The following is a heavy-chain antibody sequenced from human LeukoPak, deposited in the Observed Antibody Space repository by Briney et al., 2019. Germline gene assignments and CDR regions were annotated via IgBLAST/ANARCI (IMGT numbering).Heavy chain of an antibody. V-gene: IGHV3-7*01. CDR1: GFTFSSYG. CDR3: ARDNNWNYVLGHDY. J-gene: IGHJ4*02. D-gene: IGHD1-7*01. Sequence: GGSLRLSCAASGFTFSSYGMHWVRQAPGKGLEWVANIKQDGSEKYYVDSVKGRFTISRDNAKNSLYLQMNSLRAEDTAVYYCARDNNWNYVLGHDYWGQGTLVTVSS. CDR2: IKQDGSEK.